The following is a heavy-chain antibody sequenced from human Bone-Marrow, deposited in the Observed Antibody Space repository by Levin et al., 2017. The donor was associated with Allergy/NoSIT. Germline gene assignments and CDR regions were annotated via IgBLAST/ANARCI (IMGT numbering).Heavy chain of an antibody. J-gene: IGHJ4*02. D-gene: IGHD2-15*01. Sequence: GESLKISCAASRFTFSSYAMSWVRPAPGKGLEWVSVISDGGGYTNYADSVKGRFSISRDNSRNTLYLQMNSLRAEDTAVYYCAKSPAGSCSGGRCHSRLFDHWGQEILVTVSS. V-gene: IGHV3-23*01. CDR2: ISDGGGYT. CDR3: AKSPAGSCSGGRCHSRLFDH. CDR1: RFTFSSYA.